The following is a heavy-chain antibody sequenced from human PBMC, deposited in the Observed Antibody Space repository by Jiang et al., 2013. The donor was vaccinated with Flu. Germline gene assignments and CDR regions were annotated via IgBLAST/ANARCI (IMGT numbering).Heavy chain of an antibody. CDR2: FIPMFGTT. J-gene: IGHJ6*02. Sequence: GAEVKKPGSSVKVSCKASGGTLNTYTINWVRQAPGQGPEWMGRFIPMFGTTYYAQKFQGRATMTADKATNTAYMELRGLRSEDTAIYYCATPPSGYGSDYGLDIWGQGTTVTVSS. D-gene: IGHD3-10*01. CDR1: GGTLNTYT. V-gene: IGHV1-69*08. CDR3: ATPPSGYGSDYGLDI.